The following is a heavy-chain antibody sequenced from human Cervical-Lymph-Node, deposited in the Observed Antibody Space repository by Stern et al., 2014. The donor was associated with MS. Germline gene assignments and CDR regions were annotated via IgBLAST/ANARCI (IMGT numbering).Heavy chain of an antibody. CDR3: TRMDA. CDR1: GFTFGDYA. V-gene: IGHV3-49*03. CDR2: IRSRLYGGTT. Sequence: EVQLLESGGGLVQPGRSLRLSCTASGFTFGDYAMSWFRQAPGKGLEWVGFIRSRLYGGTTEYAASVKGRFSISRDESKNIAYLQMNSLKTEDTGVYYCTRMDAWGQGTLVTVSS. J-gene: IGHJ5*02.